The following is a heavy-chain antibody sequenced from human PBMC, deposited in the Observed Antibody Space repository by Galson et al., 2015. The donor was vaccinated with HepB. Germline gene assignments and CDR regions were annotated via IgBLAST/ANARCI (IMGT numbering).Heavy chain of an antibody. CDR1: GFPFSNNG. V-gene: IGHV3-30*18. J-gene: IGHJ5*02. CDR2: TSNDETFK. CDR3: VKGCEVGCKTIVLDP. Sequence: SLRLSCAASGFPFSNNGMHWVRQAPGTGLEWVAVTSNDETFKKYADSVKGRFTISRDNSKNTLYLQLNSLRPDDTAVYYCVKGCEVGCKTIVLDPWGQGTLVTVSS. D-gene: IGHD3-22*01.